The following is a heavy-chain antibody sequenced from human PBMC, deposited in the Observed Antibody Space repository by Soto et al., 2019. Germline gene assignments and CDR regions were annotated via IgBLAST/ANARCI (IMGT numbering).Heavy chain of an antibody. D-gene: IGHD2-15*01. CDR2: ISAYNGNT. CDR3: ARLRGYCSGGSCYSSWFDP. CDR1: GYTFTSYG. J-gene: IGHJ5*02. V-gene: IGHV1-18*01. Sequence: ASVKVSCKASGYTFTSYGISWVRQAPGQGLEWMGWISAYNGNTNYAQKLQGRVTMTTDTSTSTAYMELRSLRSDDTAVYYCARLRGYCSGGSCYSSWFDPWGQGTLVTVSS.